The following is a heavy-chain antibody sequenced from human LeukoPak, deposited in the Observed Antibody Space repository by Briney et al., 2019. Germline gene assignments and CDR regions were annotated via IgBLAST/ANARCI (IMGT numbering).Heavy chain of an antibody. CDR3: ARRGCNGGSCYGY. CDR1: GYSFSNDW. Sequence: GESLKISCKGSGYSFSNDWIGWVRQMPGKGLEWMGIIYPGDSDTKYSPSFQGQVTISADKSISTAYLQWSSLEASDTAMYYCARRGCNGGSCYGYWGQGTLVTVSS. CDR2: IYPGDSDT. V-gene: IGHV5-51*01. D-gene: IGHD2-15*01. J-gene: IGHJ4*02.